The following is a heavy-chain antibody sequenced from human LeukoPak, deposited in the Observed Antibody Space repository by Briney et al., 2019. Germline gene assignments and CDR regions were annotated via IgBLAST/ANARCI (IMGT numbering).Heavy chain of an antibody. Sequence: ASVKVSCKASGYIFTTNYMYWVRQAPGQGLEWMGVINPIRGHTSYAQKFQGRVTMTRDTSTSTVYMELSSLRSGDTAVYYCARAPARSYDFWSGYYRGAGFDPWGQGTLVTVSS. CDR3: ARAPARSYDFWSGYYRGAGFDP. CDR1: GYIFTTNY. V-gene: IGHV1-46*03. CDR2: INPIRGHT. D-gene: IGHD3-3*01. J-gene: IGHJ5*02.